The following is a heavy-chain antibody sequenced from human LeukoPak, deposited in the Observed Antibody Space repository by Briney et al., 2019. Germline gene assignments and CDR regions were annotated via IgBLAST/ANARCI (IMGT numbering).Heavy chain of an antibody. CDR2: IYYSGST. CDR1: GYSISSGYY. Sequence: SETLSLTCTVSGYSISSGYYWGWIRQPPGKGLEWIGSIYYSGSTHYNPSLKSRVTISVDTSKNQFSLKLSSVTAADTAVYYCARGVDYGDYWFDPWGQGTLVTVSS. V-gene: IGHV4-38-2*02. CDR3: ARGVDYGDYWFDP. J-gene: IGHJ5*02. D-gene: IGHD4-17*01.